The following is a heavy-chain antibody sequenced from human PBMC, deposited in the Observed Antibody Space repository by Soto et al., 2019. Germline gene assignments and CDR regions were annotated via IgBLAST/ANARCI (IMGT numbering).Heavy chain of an antibody. CDR2: IHHSGIT. V-gene: IGHV4-30-2*01. Sequence: QLQLQESGSGLVKPSQTLSLMCAVSGDSISSGGYSWSWIRRPPGKGLEWIGYIHHSGITNYNPSLKRPVIMSVDRSNNQCSLKVRLVTAADTAIYFCARGGDGMDVWGPGTTVTVSS. CDR1: GDSISSGGYS. J-gene: IGHJ6*02. CDR3: ARGGDGMDV.